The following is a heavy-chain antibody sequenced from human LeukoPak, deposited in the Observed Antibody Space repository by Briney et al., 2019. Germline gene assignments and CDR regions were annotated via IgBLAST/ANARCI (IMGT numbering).Heavy chain of an antibody. J-gene: IGHJ4*02. CDR1: GFTFSNYW. D-gene: IGHD1-26*01. CDR2: INRGGSEK. V-gene: IGHV3-7*01. CDR3: ARASSGSWDY. Sequence: GGSLRLSCGASGFTFSNYWMSWVRQAPGKGLEWVASINRGGSEKYYVDSVKGRFTISGDNAKNSVFLQMNSLRAEDTAVYYCARASSGSWDYWGQGTLVTVSS.